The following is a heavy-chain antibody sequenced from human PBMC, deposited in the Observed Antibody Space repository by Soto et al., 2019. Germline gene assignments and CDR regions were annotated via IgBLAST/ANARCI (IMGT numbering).Heavy chain of an antibody. Sequence: SETLSLTCTVSGVSISTGGYYWSWIRQHPGKGLEWIGNIYYSGRTYYNPSLKSRVILSVDTSKNHFSLKLSFVTAADTAVYYCARWSGSYSMGLAYWGQGTLVTVSS. CDR1: GVSISTGGYY. CDR3: ARWSGSYSMGLAY. D-gene: IGHD1-26*01. J-gene: IGHJ4*02. V-gene: IGHV4-31*03. CDR2: IYYSGRT.